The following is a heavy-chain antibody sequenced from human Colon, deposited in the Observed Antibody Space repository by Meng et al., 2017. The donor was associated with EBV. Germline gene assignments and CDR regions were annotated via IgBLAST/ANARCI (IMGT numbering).Heavy chain of an antibody. CDR2: IYHGGTT. Sequence: LHLQASAAVLVQPSQSLSLPCAVSGDSISSGDYSWSWIRQPPGQGLDWIGYIYHGGTTYNTSLKSRVTISVDNSKNQFSLRLTSVTAADTAVYYCARGPYCGGDCYWFDPWGQGTLVTVSS. J-gene: IGHJ5*02. D-gene: IGHD2-21*02. CDR1: GDSISSGDYS. V-gene: IGHV4-30-2*01. CDR3: ARGPYCGGDCYWFDP.